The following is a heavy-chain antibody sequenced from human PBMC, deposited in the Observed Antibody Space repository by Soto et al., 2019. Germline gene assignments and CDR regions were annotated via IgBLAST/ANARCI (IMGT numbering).Heavy chain of an antibody. V-gene: IGHV3-15*07. D-gene: IGHD3-22*01. J-gene: IGHJ4*02. CDR3: TTFPQTYYYDSSGYYWGDY. CDR2: IKSKTDGGTT. CDR1: GFTFSNAW. Sequence: EVQLVESGGGLVKPGGSLRLSCAASGFTFSNAWMNWVRQAPGKGLEWVGRIKSKTDGGTTDYAAPVKGRFTISRDDSKNTLYLQMNSLKTEDTAVYYCTTFPQTYYYDSSGYYWGDYWGQGTLVTVSS.